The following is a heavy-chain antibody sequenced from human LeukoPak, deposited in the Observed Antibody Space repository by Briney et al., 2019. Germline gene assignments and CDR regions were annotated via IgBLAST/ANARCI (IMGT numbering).Heavy chain of an antibody. Sequence: PGGSLRLSCAASGFTFSSYAMSWVRQAPGKGLEWVSAISGSGGSTYYADSVKGRFTISRDNSKNTLYLQMNSLRAEDTAVYYCAKNFVYCSSTSCYYYYYGMDVWGRGTTVTVSS. CDR1: GFTFSSYA. V-gene: IGHV3-23*01. CDR3: AKNFVYCSSTSCYYYYYGMDV. J-gene: IGHJ6*02. CDR2: ISGSGGST. D-gene: IGHD2-2*01.